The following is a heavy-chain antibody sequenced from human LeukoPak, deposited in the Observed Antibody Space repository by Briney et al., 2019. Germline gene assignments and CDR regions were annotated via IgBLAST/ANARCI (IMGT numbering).Heavy chain of an antibody. V-gene: IGHV3-53*01. CDR1: GFTVSSNY. D-gene: IGHD6-13*01. Sequence: GGSLRLSCAASGFTVSSNYMSWVRQAPGKGLEWVSVIYSDGTTYYADSVKGRFTISRDNAKNSLYLQMNSLRAEDTAVYYCARDQVAAAAYGMDVWGQGTTVTVSS. CDR3: ARDQVAAAAYGMDV. J-gene: IGHJ6*02. CDR2: IYSDGTT.